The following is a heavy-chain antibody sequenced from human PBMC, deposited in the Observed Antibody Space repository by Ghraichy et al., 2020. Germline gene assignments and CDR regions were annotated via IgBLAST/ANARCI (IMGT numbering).Heavy chain of an antibody. Sequence: GESLNISCSASGFSFSSYGMHWVRQAPVKGLEWVAAISKDGSEKFYEDSGKGRFSISRDNSKNTLYLQMNSLRTEDTAVYYCARNLVAGHWYFDLWGRGTLVTVSS. CDR1: GFSFSSYG. CDR2: ISKDGSEK. V-gene: IGHV3-30*03. CDR3: ARNLVAGHWYFDL. D-gene: IGHD6-19*01. J-gene: IGHJ2*01.